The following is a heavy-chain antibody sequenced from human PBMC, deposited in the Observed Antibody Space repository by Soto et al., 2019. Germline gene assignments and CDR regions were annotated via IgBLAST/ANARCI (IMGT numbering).Heavy chain of an antibody. V-gene: IGHV1-8*01. CDR1: GYTFTGYD. CDR2: MNPNSGNT. J-gene: IGHJ6*02. Sequence: AASVKGACKASGYTFTGYDSDWGRQATGQGREWMGWMNPNSGNTGYAQKFQGRGTMTRNTSISTAYMELSSRRSDDEAVYSCAKQFRRIAAAGAPDSIAPGIYYYYYGMDVWGQGTTVTVSS. CDR3: AKQFRRIAAAGAPDSIAPGIYYYYYGMDV. D-gene: IGHD6-13*01.